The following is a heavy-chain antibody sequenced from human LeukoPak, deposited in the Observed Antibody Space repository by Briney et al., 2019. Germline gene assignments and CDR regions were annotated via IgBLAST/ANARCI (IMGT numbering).Heavy chain of an antibody. Sequence: GGSLRLSCAASGFTVSSNYMSWVRQAPGKGLEGVSVIYSGGSTYYADSVKGRFTISRDNSKNTLYLQMNSLRAETAAVYYCARGGGGGMATTTPFDYWGQGTLVTVSS. CDR2: IYSGGST. CDR3: ARGGGGGMATTTPFDY. CDR1: GFTVSSNY. J-gene: IGHJ4*02. D-gene: IGHD5-24*01. V-gene: IGHV3-53*01.